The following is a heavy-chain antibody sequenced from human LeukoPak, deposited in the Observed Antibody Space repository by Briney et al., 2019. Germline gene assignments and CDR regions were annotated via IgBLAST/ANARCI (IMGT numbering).Heavy chain of an antibody. CDR1: GFPFSSYE. D-gene: IGHD1-26*01. J-gene: IGHJ4*02. CDR2: ISSSGITI. Sequence: GGSLRLSCAASGFPFSSYEMNWVRQAPGKGLECVSYISSSGITIYYADSVKGRFTIFRDNSKNTLYLQMNSLRAEDTALYFCAQWSRYFDYWGKGTLVTVSS. CDR3: AQWSRYFDY. V-gene: IGHV3-48*03.